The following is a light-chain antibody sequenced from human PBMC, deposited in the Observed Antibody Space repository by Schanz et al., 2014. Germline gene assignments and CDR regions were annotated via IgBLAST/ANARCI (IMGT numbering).Light chain of an antibody. CDR3: STWDDSLNGWV. CDR1: SSNIGGNA. CDR2: SND. J-gene: IGLJ3*02. V-gene: IGLV1-44*01. Sequence: QSVLTQPPSASGTPGQRVTISCSGGSSNIGGNAVNWYHQLPGTAPKLLIYSNDQRPSGVPDRISGSKSGTSASLAISGLQSEDEADYYCSTWDDSLNGWVFGGGTKLTVL.